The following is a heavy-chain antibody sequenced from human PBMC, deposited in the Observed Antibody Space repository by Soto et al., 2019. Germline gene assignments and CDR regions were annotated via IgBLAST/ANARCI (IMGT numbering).Heavy chain of an antibody. CDR1: AGSFSSYT. D-gene: IGHD3-16*01. Sequence: QVQLVQSGAEVKKPGSSVKVSCKASAGSFSSYTINWVRQAPGQGLEWMGRNIPILAIVNYAQKFQGRVTITANNSTSTDYMELSSLRSEDTAVYYCARLRGSSQAGYYGMDPWGQGTPVTVSS. CDR2: NIPILAIV. V-gene: IGHV1-69*02. J-gene: IGHJ6*02. CDR3: ARLRGSSQAGYYGMDP.